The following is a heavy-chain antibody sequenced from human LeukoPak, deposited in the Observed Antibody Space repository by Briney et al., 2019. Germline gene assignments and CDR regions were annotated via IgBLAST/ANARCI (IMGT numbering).Heavy chain of an antibody. Sequence: SVKVSCKASGGTFSIYSISWVRQAPGQGLEWMGGIIPIFGTANYAQKFQGRVTITADKSASTAYMELSSLRSEDTAVYYCAVPPMKATVTTSYYYYMDVWGKGTTVTVSS. D-gene: IGHD4-17*01. V-gene: IGHV1-69*06. CDR2: IIPIFGTA. J-gene: IGHJ6*03. CDR3: AVPPMKATVTTSYYYYMDV. CDR1: GGTFSIYS.